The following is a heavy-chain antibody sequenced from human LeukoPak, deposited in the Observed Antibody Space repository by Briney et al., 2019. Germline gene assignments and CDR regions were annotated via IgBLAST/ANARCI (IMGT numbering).Heavy chain of an antibody. V-gene: IGHV3-30*04. CDR2: ISYDGSNK. Sequence: PGGSLRLSCAASGFTFSSYAMHWVRQAPGKGLEWVAVISYDGSNKYYADSVKGRFTISRDNSKNTLYLQMNSLRAEDTAVYYCARDVQRGYDSEPHFDYWGQGTLVTVSS. D-gene: IGHD5-12*01. CDR1: GFTFSSYA. CDR3: ARDVQRGYDSEPHFDY. J-gene: IGHJ4*02.